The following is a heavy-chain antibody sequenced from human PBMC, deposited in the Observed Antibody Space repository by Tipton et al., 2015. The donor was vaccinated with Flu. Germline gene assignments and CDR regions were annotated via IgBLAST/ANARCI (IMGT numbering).Heavy chain of an antibody. CDR2: IYSGGST. CDR1: GFTFSDYA. J-gene: IGHJ3*02. CDR3: SGTQGTFDI. D-gene: IGHD1-26*01. V-gene: IGHV3-53*01. Sequence: SLRLSCAASGFTFSDYAMHWVRQAPGKGLEWVSVIYSGGSTYYADSVKGRFTISRDNSMNTLYLQMNSLRAEDTAVYYCSGTQGTFDIWGQGTMVTVSS.